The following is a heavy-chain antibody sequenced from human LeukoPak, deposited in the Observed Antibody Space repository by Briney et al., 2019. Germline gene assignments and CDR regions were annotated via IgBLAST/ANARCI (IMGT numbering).Heavy chain of an antibody. CDR1: GYSISSGYY. D-gene: IGHD1-1*01. V-gene: IGHV4-38-2*02. CDR3: ARGNWNDVVGYYFDY. J-gene: IGHJ4*02. CDR2: NYHSGST. Sequence: PSETLSLTCTVSGYSISSGYYWGWIRQPPGKGLEWIGSNYHSGSTYYNPSLKSRVTISVDTSKNQFSLKLSSVTAADTAVYYCARGNWNDVVGYYFDYWGQGTLVTVSS.